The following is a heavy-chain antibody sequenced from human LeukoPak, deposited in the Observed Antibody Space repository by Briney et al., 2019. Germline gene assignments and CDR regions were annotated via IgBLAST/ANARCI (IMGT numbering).Heavy chain of an antibody. J-gene: IGHJ4*02. D-gene: IGHD3-10*01. Sequence: GGSLRLSCAASGFTFSSYGMHWVRQAPGKGLEWVAVISYDGSNKYYADSVKGRFTISRDNSKNTLYLQMNSLRAEDTAVYYCAKDGPYGSGSYQGYWGRGTLVTVSS. V-gene: IGHV3-30*18. CDR2: ISYDGSNK. CDR1: GFTFSSYG. CDR3: AKDGPYGSGSYQGY.